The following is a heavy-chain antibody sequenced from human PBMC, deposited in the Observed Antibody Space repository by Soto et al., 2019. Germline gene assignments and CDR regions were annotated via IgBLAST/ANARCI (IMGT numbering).Heavy chain of an antibody. CDR2: ISGSGGST. V-gene: IGHV3-23*01. Sequence: EVQLLESGGGLVQPGGSLRLSCAASGFTFSSYAMSWVRQAPGKGLEWVSAISGSGGSTYYADSVKGRFTISRDNSKNSLYLQMNSLRAEDTAVYYCAKVRRGRSSPSFDFDYWGQGTLVTVSS. CDR3: AKVRRGRSSPSFDFDY. CDR1: GFTFSSYA. D-gene: IGHD2-2*01. J-gene: IGHJ4*02.